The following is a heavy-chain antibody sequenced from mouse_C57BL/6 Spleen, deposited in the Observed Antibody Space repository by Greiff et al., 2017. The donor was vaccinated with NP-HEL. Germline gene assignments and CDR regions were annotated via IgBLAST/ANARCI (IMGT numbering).Heavy chain of an antibody. J-gene: IGHJ1*03. D-gene: IGHD4-1*01. Sequence: DVHLVESGGGLVKPGGSLKLSCAASGFTFSSYTMSWVRQTPEKRLEWVATISGGGGNTYYPDSVKGRFTISRDNAKNTLYLQMSSLRSEDTALYYCASSLTLYWYFDVWGTGTTVTVSS. CDR1: GFTFSSYT. CDR3: ASSLTLYWYFDV. V-gene: IGHV5-9*01. CDR2: ISGGGGNT.